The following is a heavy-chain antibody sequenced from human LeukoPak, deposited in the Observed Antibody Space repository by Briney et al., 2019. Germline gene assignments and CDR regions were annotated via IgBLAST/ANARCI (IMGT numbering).Heavy chain of an antibody. CDR3: ARGGRYCSGGSCYPPYYYYYMDV. CDR1: GGTFSSYA. D-gene: IGHD2-15*01. CDR2: IIPIFGTA. J-gene: IGHJ6*03. Sequence: SVKVSCKASGGTFSSYAISWVRQAPGQGLEWMGGIIPIFGTANYAQKFQGRVTITADESTSTAYMELSSLRSEDTAVYYCARGGRYCSGGSCYPPYYYYYMDVWGKGTTVTISS. V-gene: IGHV1-69*13.